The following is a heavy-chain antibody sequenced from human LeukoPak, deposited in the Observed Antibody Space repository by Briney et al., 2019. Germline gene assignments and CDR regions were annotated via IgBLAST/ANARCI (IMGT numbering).Heavy chain of an antibody. D-gene: IGHD6-13*01. CDR2: VSNDGRTT. Sequence: GGSLRLSCAASGVTFSSHGMHWVGQAPGKGLEWVAVVSNDGRTTYYADSVKGRFIISRDNSKSTLYLQLNSLRTEDTAVYYCAKEGQTPYSSKYSYDYWGQGTLVTVSS. V-gene: IGHV3-30*18. CDR3: AKEGQTPYSSKYSYDY. J-gene: IGHJ4*02. CDR1: GVTFSSHG.